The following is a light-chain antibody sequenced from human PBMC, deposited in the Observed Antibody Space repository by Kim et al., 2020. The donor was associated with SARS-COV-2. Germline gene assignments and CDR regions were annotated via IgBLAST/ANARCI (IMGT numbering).Light chain of an antibody. Sequence: AIQMTQSPSTLSASVGDRVTITCRAGQGISSWLAWYQQKPGRAPKLLIYAASSLQSGVPSRFSGSGSGTDFTLTISSLQPEDFATYYCLHDYNYPLTFGQGTKVDIK. V-gene: IGKV1-6*01. J-gene: IGKJ1*01. CDR2: AAS. CDR3: LHDYNYPLT. CDR1: QGISSW.